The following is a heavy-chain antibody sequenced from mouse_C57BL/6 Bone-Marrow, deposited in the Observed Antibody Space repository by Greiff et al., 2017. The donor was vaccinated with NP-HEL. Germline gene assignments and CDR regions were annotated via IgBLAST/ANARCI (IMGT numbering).Heavy chain of an antibody. D-gene: IGHD1-1*01. CDR3: ARTYYYGSSPPFAY. Sequence: EVKLQESGPGLVKPSQSLSLTCSVTGYSITSGYYWNWIRQFPGNKLEWMGYISYDGSNNYNPSLKNRISITRDTSKNQFFLKLNSVTTEDTATYYCARTYYYGSSPPFAYWGQGTLVTVSA. V-gene: IGHV3-6*01. CDR1: GYSITSGYY. J-gene: IGHJ3*01. CDR2: ISYDGSN.